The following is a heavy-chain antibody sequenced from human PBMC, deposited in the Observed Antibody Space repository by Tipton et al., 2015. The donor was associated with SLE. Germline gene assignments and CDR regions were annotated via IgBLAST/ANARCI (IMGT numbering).Heavy chain of an antibody. CDR3: ARTLRAAITGFDP. CDR1: GGSFSGYY. D-gene: IGHD1-20*01. V-gene: IGHV4-34*01. CDR2: INHSGTT. J-gene: IGHJ5*02. Sequence: TLSLTCAVYGGSFSGYYWSWIRQPPGEGLEWIGEINHSGTTYYNPSLKSRVTVSVDTSKNQFSLNLTSVTAADTAVYYCARTLRAAITGFDPWGQGTLVTVSS.